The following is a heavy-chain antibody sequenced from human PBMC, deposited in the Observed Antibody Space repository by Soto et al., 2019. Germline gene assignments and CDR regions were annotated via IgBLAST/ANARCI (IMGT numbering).Heavy chain of an antibody. CDR1: GGSVSSDSNY. CDR2: IYYSGST. V-gene: IGHV4-61*01. Sequence: PSETLSLTCTVSGGSVSSDSNYWSWIRQPPGKGLEWIGYIYYSGSTNYNPSLKSRVTISVDTSKNQFSLKLSSVTAADTAVYYCARVAPAGYLYGMDVWGQGTTVTVSS. D-gene: IGHD5-12*01. J-gene: IGHJ6*02. CDR3: ARVAPAGYLYGMDV.